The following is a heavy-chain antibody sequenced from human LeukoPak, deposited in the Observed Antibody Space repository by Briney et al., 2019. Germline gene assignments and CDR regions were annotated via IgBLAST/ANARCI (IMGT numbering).Heavy chain of an antibody. Sequence: PSETLSLTCTVFGYSISSGYYWGLIRQPPGKGLEWIGSIYHSGTTYYNPSLKSRVTISVDMSKNQFSLKLSSVTAADTAVYYCARGPDSSGWYWYFQHWGQDTLVTVSS. CDR2: IYHSGTT. CDR3: ARGPDSSGWYWYFQH. CDR1: GYSISSGYY. D-gene: IGHD6-19*01. J-gene: IGHJ1*01. V-gene: IGHV4-38-2*02.